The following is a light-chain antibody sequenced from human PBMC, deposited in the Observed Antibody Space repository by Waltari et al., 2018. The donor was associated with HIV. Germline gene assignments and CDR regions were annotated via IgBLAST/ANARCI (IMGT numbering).Light chain of an antibody. CDR1: QSILYRSRNKNY. V-gene: IGKV4-1*01. CDR3: QQYYSTPLT. Sequence: DIVMTQSPDSLAVSLGERATINCKSSQSILYRSRNKNYLAWYQQKPGQPPKLLIYWASTRESGVPDRFSGSGSGTDFTLTISSLQAEDVAVYYCQQYYSTPLTFGGGTK. J-gene: IGKJ4*01. CDR2: WAS.